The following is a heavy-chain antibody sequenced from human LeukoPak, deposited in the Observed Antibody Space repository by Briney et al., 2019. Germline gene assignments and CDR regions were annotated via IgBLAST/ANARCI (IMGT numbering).Heavy chain of an antibody. Sequence: KPSETLSLTCTVSGGSISSGGYYWSWIRQHPGKGLEWIGYIYYSVSTYYNPSLNRRATISVDTSKTQFSLKLSSVTAADTAVYYCARFEWVTRGNWFDSWGQGTLVTVSS. J-gene: IGHJ5*01. CDR2: IYYSVST. CDR1: GGSISSGGYY. CDR3: ARFEWVTRGNWFDS. D-gene: IGHD3-9*01. V-gene: IGHV4-31*03.